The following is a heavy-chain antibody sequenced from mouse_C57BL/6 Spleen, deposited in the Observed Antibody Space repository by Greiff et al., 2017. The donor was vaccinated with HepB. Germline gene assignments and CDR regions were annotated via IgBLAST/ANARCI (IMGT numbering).Heavy chain of an antibody. J-gene: IGHJ3*01. Sequence: QVQLQQPGTELVKPGASVKLSCKASGYTFTSYWMHWVQQRPGQGLEWIGNINPSNGGTNYNEKFKGKATLAVDKSSSTAYMQLSSLPSEDSAVYYCARQLRLLWFAYWGQGTLVTVSA. CDR1: GYTFTSYW. D-gene: IGHD3-2*02. V-gene: IGHV1-53*01. CDR2: INPSNGGT. CDR3: ARQLRLLWFAY.